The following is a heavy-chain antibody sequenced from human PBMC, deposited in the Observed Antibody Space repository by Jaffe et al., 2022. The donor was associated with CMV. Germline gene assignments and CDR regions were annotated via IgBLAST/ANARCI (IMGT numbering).Heavy chain of an antibody. CDR2: IFSNDDK. V-gene: IGHV2-26*01. J-gene: IGHJ5*02. D-gene: IGHD4-17*01. CDR3: ARILTYGWFDP. Sequence: QVTLKESGPVMVRPTETLTLTCTVSGFSLSDPGMGVTWIRQSPGKALEWLAHIFSNDDKSYNTSLKTRLSISRDTSKSQVVFTMTNMDPADTATYYCARILTYGWFDPWGQGTLVTVSS. CDR1: GFSLSDPGMG.